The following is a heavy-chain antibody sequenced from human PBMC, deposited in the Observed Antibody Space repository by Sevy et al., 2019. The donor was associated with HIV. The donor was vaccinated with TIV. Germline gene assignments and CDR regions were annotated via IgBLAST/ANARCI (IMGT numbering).Heavy chain of an antibody. CDR3: TRDLPPSATTVAHFDY. D-gene: IGHD4-17*01. V-gene: IGHV3-48*03. Sequence: GGSLRLSCAASGFLFSSYEMNWVRQIPGKGLEWISFISSSANLIYYGDSVRGRFTISRDNAKNSLYLQMNSLRAEDTGVYYCTRDLPPSATTVAHFDYWGQGTLVTVSS. CDR2: ISSSANLI. J-gene: IGHJ4*02. CDR1: GFLFSSYE.